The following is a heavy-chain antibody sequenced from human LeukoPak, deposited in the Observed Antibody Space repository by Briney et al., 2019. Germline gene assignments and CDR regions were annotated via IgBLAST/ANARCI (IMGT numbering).Heavy chain of an antibody. CDR2: ISYDGSNK. V-gene: IGHV3-30*03. Sequence: GGSLRLSCAASGFTFSSYGMHWVRQAPGKGLEWVAVISYDGSNKYYADSVKGRFTISRDNSKNTLYLQMNSLRAEDTAVYYCARAKDYGDYEFAYWGQGTLVTVSS. CDR1: GFTFSSYG. J-gene: IGHJ4*02. CDR3: ARAKDYGDYEFAY. D-gene: IGHD4-17*01.